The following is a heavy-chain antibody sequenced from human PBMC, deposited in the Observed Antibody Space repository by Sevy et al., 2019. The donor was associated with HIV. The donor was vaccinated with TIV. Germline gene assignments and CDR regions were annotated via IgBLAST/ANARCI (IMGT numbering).Heavy chain of an antibody. CDR1: GFTFSGSA. J-gene: IGHJ4*02. V-gene: IGHV3-73*01. Sequence: GGSLRLSCAASGFTFSGSAMHWVRQASGKGLEWVGRIRSRVNSHATAYAASVEGRFTISRDDSENTAFLQMISLKTEDTAVYYCTASMKTDVLRYFDWLEEPPFDHWGQGTLVTVSS. CDR2: IRSRVNSHAT. CDR3: TASMKTDVLRYFDWLEEPPFDH. D-gene: IGHD3-9*01.